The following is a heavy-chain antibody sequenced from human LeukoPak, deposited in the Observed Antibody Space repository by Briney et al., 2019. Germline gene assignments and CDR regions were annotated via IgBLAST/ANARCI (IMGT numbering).Heavy chain of an antibody. D-gene: IGHD4-17*01. Sequence: SETLSPTCTVSGGSISSYYWSWIRQPPGKGLEWIGYIYYSGSTYYNPSLKSRVTISVDTSKNQFSLKLSSVTAADTAVYYCAREESGDYAYWGQGTLVTVSS. CDR1: GGSISSYY. V-gene: IGHV4-59*12. J-gene: IGHJ4*02. CDR3: AREESGDYAY. CDR2: IYYSGST.